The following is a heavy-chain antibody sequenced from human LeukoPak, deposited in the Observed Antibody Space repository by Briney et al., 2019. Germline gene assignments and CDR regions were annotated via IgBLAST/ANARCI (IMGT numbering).Heavy chain of an antibody. J-gene: IGHJ4*02. D-gene: IGHD2-2*01. V-gene: IGHV3-7*03. Sequence: GGSLRLSCAASGFTFTNYAMSWVRQAPGKGLEWVANIKEDGSEKYYGDSVKGRFTVSRDNAKNSLYLQMNSLRAEDTAVYYCARGGYHHIYWGQGTLVTVSS. CDR2: IKEDGSEK. CDR1: GFTFTNYA. CDR3: ARGGYHHIY.